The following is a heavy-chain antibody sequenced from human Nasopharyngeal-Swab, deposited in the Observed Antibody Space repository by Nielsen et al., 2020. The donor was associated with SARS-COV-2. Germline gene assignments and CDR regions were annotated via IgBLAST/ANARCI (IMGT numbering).Heavy chain of an antibody. CDR2: ISSSGSTI. CDR3: ARSIAVAADY. D-gene: IGHD6-19*01. V-gene: IGHV3-48*03. Sequence: LSLTCAASGFTFSSYEMNWVRQAPGKGLEWVSYISSSGSTIYYADSVKGRFTISRDNAKNSLYLQMNSLRAEDTAVYYCARSIAVAADYWGQGILVTVSS. CDR1: GFTFSSYE. J-gene: IGHJ4*02.